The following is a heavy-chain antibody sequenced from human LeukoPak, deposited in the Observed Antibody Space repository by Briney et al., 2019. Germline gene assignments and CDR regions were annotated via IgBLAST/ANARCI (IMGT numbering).Heavy chain of an antibody. CDR2: IYYSGST. CDR3: ARVSSGYFDY. J-gene: IGHJ4*02. Sequence: SQTLSLTCTVSGGSISSGGYYWSWIRQHPGKGLEWIGYIYYSGSTYYNPSLESRVTISVGTSKNQFSLKLSSVTAADTAVYYCARVSSGYFDYWGQGTLVTVSS. CDR1: GGSISSGGYY. D-gene: IGHD3-22*01. V-gene: IGHV4-31*03.